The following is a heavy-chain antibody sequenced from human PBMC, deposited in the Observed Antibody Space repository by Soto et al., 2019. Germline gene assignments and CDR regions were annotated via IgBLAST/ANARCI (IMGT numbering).Heavy chain of an antibody. CDR3: ASQRYGSGKYYMDV. CDR1: GGSISSYY. Sequence: SETLSLTCTVSGGSISSYYWSWIRQPPGKGLEWIGYIYYSGSTNYNPSLKSRVTISVDTSKNQFSLKLSSVTAADTAVYYCASQRYGSGKYYMDVWGKGTTVTVSS. D-gene: IGHD3-10*01. CDR2: IYYSGST. J-gene: IGHJ6*03. V-gene: IGHV4-59*08.